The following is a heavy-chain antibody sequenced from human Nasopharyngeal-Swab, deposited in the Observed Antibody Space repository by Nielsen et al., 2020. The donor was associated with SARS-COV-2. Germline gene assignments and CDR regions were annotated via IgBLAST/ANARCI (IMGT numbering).Heavy chain of an antibody. CDR2: IYYSGST. D-gene: IGHD6-19*01. CDR3: AGAVAGTGWDY. J-gene: IGHJ4*02. Sequence: RQAPGKGPEWIGYIYYSGSTNYSPSLKSRVTISVDTSKNQFSLKLSSVTAADTAVYYCAGAVAGTGWDYWGQGTRVTVSS. V-gene: IGHV4-59*01.